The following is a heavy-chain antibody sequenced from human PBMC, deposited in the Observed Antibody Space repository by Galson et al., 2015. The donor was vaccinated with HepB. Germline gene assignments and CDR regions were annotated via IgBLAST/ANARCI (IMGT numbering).Heavy chain of an antibody. CDR1: GFTFSTYS. D-gene: IGHD3-10*01. CDR2: ISYSSSDM. J-gene: IGHJ6*02. CDR3: TYNQYYGSGSYWYYGMDV. Sequence: SLRLSCAASGFTFSTYSMNWVRQAPGKGLEWVSSISYSSSDMYYADSVKGRFTISRDNAKNSLYLQMNSLRAEDTAVYYCTYNQYYGSGSYWYYGMDVWGQGTTVTVSS. V-gene: IGHV3-21*01.